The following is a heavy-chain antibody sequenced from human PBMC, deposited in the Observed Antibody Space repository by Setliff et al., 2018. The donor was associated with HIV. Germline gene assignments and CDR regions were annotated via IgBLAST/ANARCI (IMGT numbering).Heavy chain of an antibody. D-gene: IGHD1-1*01. V-gene: IGHV1-69*13. CDR2: VIPSFATA. CDR1: GGTFKNLA. CDR3: ANPHDGGAFDV. Sequence: SVKVSCKASGGTFKNLAISWVRQAPGQGLEWMGGVIPSFATANYAQKFQGRITITADELTSTVYIDLNSLKSEDSAVYYCANPHDGGAFDVWGQGTAVTVSS. J-gene: IGHJ3*01.